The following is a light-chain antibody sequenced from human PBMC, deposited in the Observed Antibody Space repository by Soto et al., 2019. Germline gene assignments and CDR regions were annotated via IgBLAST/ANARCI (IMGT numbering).Light chain of an antibody. CDR3: QQYHTWPIT. CDR2: GAS. CDR1: QSVSSN. J-gene: IGKJ4*01. V-gene: IGKV3-15*01. Sequence: EKVMTQSPATLSVSPGDRATLSCRAGQSVSSNLAWYQQKPGQAPRLLIYGASTGATGIPARFSGSGSGTEFTLTISSLQSEDCAIYYCQQYHTWPITFGGGTKVDIK.